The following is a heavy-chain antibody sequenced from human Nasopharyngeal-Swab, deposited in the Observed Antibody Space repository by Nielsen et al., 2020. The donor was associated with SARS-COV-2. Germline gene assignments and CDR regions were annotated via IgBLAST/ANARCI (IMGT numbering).Heavy chain of an antibody. CDR1: GFTFSSYS. J-gene: IGHJ4*02. CDR2: ISSSSSTI. CDR3: ARVLA. Sequence: GESLKISCAASGFTFSSYSMNWVRQAPGKGLEWVSSISSSSSTIYYADSVKGRFTISRDNAKNSLYLQTNSLRAEDTAVYYCARVLAWGQGTLVTVSS. V-gene: IGHV3-48*04.